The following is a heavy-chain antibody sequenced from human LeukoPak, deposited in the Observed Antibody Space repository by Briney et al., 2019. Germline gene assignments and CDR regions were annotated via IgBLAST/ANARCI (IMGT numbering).Heavy chain of an antibody. CDR3: ARSWAYYGSPPSAFDI. CDR1: GGTFSSYA. CDR2: IIPIFGTA. J-gene: IGHJ3*02. Sequence: GASVKVSCKASGGTFSSYAISWVRQAPGQGLEWMGGIIPIFGTANYAQKFQGRVTITADEFTSTAYMELSSLRSEDTAVYYCARSWAYYGSPPSAFDIWGQGTMVTVSS. V-gene: IGHV1-69*13. D-gene: IGHD3-22*01.